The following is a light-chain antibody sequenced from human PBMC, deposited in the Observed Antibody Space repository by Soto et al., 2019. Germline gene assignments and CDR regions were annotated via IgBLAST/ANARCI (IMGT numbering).Light chain of an antibody. Sequence: QSALTQPASVSVSPGQSITISCSGNSSDVGGYNYVSWYQQHPGKAPQVMIYDVSNRPSGVSNRFSGSKSGNTASLTISGLQAEDEADYYCYSYTTSSTYVFGTGTTLTVL. V-gene: IGLV2-14*01. CDR3: YSYTTSSTYV. J-gene: IGLJ1*01. CDR1: SSDVGGYNY. CDR2: DVS.